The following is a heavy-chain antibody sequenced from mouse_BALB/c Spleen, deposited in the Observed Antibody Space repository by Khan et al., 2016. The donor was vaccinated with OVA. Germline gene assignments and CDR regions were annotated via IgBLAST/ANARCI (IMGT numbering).Heavy chain of an antibody. CDR3: ARDPHYGSSYHWYFDV. D-gene: IGHD1-1*01. Sequence: EVELVESGGGLVQPGGSRKLSCAASGFTFSDYGMAWVRQAPGKGPEWVAFISNLAYSIYYADTVTGRFTISRENAKHTLYLAMSSLRSEDTAMYYWARDPHYGSSYHWYFDVWGAGTTVTVSS. CDR1: GFTFSDYG. V-gene: IGHV5-15*02. J-gene: IGHJ1*01. CDR2: ISNLAYSI.